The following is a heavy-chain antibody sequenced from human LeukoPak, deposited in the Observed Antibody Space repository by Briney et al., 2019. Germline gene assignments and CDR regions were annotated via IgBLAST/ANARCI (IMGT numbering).Heavy chain of an antibody. CDR3: ARLWLGNWFDP. J-gene: IGHJ5*02. Sequence: SETLSLTCTVSDDSISSYYWIWIRQPPGKGLEWIGYIHHSGSANYNPSLRSRITMSVDTSKNHFSLSLTSVTAADTAVYYCARLWLGNWFDPWGQGTLVTVSS. V-gene: IGHV4-59*12. CDR2: IHHSGSA. CDR1: DDSISSYY. D-gene: IGHD5-12*01.